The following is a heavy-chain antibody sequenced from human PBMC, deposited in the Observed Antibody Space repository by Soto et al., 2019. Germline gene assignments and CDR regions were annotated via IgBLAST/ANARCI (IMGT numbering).Heavy chain of an antibody. CDR1: GDSITRSGFY. D-gene: IGHD3-10*01. J-gene: IGHJ4*02. CDR3: ARVRGGDTHVFDF. V-gene: IGHV4-39*01. Sequence: QLHLHESGPGLVKPSETLSLSCSVSGDSITRSGFYWAWIRRPPGKELEWIGSMYHTGSTYYKPSLEGRLTLSVDTSKSQFSLRLTSMTAADGGVYFCARVRGGDTHVFDFWGQGARVTVSS. CDR2: MYHTGST.